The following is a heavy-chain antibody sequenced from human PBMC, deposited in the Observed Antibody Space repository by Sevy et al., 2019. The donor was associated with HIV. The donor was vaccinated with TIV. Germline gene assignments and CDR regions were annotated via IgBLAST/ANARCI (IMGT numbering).Heavy chain of an antibody. D-gene: IGHD6-13*01. V-gene: IGHV3-9*01. CDR1: NLTFEDYA. CDR2: ISWNGADI. Sequence: GGSLRLSCAASNLTFEDYAMHWVRRAPGKGLEWVSGISWNGADIGFAASVKGRFTISRDNAKSSVYLQINSLTPEDTGVYYCSKGQQLITQSGSYFYYGMNVWGQGTTVTVSS. CDR3: SKGQQLITQSGSYFYYGMNV. J-gene: IGHJ6*02.